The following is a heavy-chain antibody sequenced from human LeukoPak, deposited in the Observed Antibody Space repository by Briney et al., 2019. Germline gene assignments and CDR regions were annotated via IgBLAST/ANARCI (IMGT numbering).Heavy chain of an antibody. V-gene: IGHV3-20*04. J-gene: IGHJ4*02. CDR2: INWNGGST. CDR1: GFTFSGFG. Sequence: RPGGSLRLSCAASGFTFSGFGMSWVRQAPGKGLEWVSGINWNGGSTGYADSVKGRFTISRDNAKNSLYPQMNSLRAEDTALYYCARRSGYDPGDCWGQGTLVTVSS. CDR3: ARRSGYDPGDC. D-gene: IGHD5-12*01.